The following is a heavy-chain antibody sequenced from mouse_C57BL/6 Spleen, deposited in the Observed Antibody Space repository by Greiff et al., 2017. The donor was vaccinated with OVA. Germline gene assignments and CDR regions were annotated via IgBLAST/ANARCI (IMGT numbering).Heavy chain of an antibody. Sequence: EVHLVESGPGLVKPSQSLSLTCSVTGYSITSGYYWNWIRQFPGNKLEWMGYISYDGSNNYNPSLKNRISITRDTSKNQFFLKLNSVTTEDTATYYCARERTGTVAYWGQGTLVTVSA. CDR2: ISYDGSN. CDR3: ARERTGTVAY. D-gene: IGHD4-1*01. J-gene: IGHJ3*01. V-gene: IGHV3-6*01. CDR1: GYSITSGYY.